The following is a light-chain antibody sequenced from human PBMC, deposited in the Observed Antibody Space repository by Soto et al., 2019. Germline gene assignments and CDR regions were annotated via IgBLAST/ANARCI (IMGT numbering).Light chain of an antibody. CDR3: MQALQSPVT. J-gene: IGKJ5*01. Sequence: DIVMTQSPLSLPVTPGEPASISCRSSQSLLHTDGYNYLDWYLQKSGQSPQLLIYLGSSRASGVPARFSGSGLGTDFTLKISRVEAEDVGVYYCMQALQSPVTFGQGTRLDIK. CDR1: QSLLHTDGYNY. CDR2: LGS. V-gene: IGKV2-28*01.